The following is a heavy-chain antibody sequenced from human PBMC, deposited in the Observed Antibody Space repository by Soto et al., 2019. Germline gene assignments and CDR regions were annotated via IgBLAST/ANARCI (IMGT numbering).Heavy chain of an antibody. J-gene: IGHJ6*02. CDR2: ISGSGGST. CDR1: GFTFSSYA. D-gene: IGHD3-16*01. V-gene: IGHV3-23*01. CDR3: AKTSWGQVREGPGGYYYYGMDV. Sequence: QAGGSLRLSCAASGFTFSSYAMSWVRQAPGKGLEWVSAISGSGGSTYYADSVKGRFTISRDNSKNTLYLQMNSLRAEDTAVYYCAKTSWGQVREGPGGYYYYGMDVWGQGTTVTVSS.